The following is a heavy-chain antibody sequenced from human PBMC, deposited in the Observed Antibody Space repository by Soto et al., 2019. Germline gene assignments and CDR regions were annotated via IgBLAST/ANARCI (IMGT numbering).Heavy chain of an antibody. D-gene: IGHD2-2*02. J-gene: IGHJ6*02. CDR3: AKDQGGYMVSGMDV. CDR2: INHNSGAT. V-gene: IGHV1-2*02. Sequence: QVQLVQSRAEVKKPGASVNVSCKASGYTFTDYYIYWLRQAPGHGLEWMGWINHNSGATNYAHNFQGRVTMTRDTSIRAAYMGLSRLSSDDTAVYYCAKDQGGYMVSGMDVWGQGTTVTVSS. CDR1: GYTFTDYY.